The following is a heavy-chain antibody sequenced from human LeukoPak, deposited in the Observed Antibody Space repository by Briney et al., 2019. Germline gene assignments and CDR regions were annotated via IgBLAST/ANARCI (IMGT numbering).Heavy chain of an antibody. CDR2: ISYDGSNK. CDR3: AKKDTYYYDSSGYYPLGY. D-gene: IGHD3-22*01. Sequence: GGSLRLSCAASGFTFSNYGMHWVRQAPGKGLEWVAIISYDGSNKYYADSVKGRFTISRDNSKNTLYLQMNSLRAEDTAVYYCAKKDTYYYDSSGYYPLGYWGQGTLVTVSS. J-gene: IGHJ4*02. CDR1: GFTFSNYG. V-gene: IGHV3-30*18.